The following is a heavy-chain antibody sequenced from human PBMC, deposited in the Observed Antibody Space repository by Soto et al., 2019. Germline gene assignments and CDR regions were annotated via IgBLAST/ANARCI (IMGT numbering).Heavy chain of an antibody. CDR3: ARLSVTTQDY. CDR1: GYSFTNYW. CDR2: IDPSDSYT. Sequence: GESLKISCKGSGYSFTNYWISWVRQVPGEGLEWMGRIDPSDSYTNYSPSFQGHVTISIDKFISTAYLQLSSLKASDTAMYYCARLSVTTQDYWGQGTLVTVSS. D-gene: IGHD4-17*01. V-gene: IGHV5-10-1*01. J-gene: IGHJ4*02.